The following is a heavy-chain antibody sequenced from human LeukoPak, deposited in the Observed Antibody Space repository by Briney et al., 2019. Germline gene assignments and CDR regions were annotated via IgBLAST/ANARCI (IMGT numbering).Heavy chain of an antibody. CDR2: IYSYGST. CDR1: GFTFSSNY. Sequence: PGGSLRLSCAASGFTFSSNYMSWVRQAPGKGLEGVSVIYSYGSTYYADSVKGRFTISRDNSKNTLYLQMNSLRVEDTAVYYRARLGGKQLVRYYQYYMDVWGKGTTVTVSS. V-gene: IGHV3-66*02. D-gene: IGHD6-6*01. J-gene: IGHJ6*03. CDR3: ARLGGKQLVRYYQYYMDV.